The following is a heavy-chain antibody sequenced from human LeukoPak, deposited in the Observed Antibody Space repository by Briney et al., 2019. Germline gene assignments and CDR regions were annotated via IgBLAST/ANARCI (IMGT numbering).Heavy chain of an antibody. CDR3: AELGITMIGGV. CDR2: ISSSGSTI. Sequence: GGSLRLSCAASEFTFSSYGMSWVRQAPGKGLEWVSYISSSGSTIYYADSVKGRFTISRDNAKNSLYLQMNSLRAEDTAVYYCAELGITMIGGVWGKGTTVTISS. CDR1: EFTFSSYG. D-gene: IGHD3-10*02. J-gene: IGHJ6*04. V-gene: IGHV3-48*04.